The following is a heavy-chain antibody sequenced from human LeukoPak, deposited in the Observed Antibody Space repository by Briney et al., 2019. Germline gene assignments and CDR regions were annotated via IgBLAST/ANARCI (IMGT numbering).Heavy chain of an antibody. CDR2: IYHSGST. CDR3: ARYRVMATIDY. CDR1: GYSISSGYY. Sequence: SGTLSLTCTVSGYSISSGYYWGWIRQPPGKGLEWIGSIYHSGSTYYNPSLKSRVTISVDTSKNQFSLKLSSVTAADTAVYYCARYRVMATIDYWGQGTLVTVSS. V-gene: IGHV4-38-2*02. D-gene: IGHD5-24*01. J-gene: IGHJ4*02.